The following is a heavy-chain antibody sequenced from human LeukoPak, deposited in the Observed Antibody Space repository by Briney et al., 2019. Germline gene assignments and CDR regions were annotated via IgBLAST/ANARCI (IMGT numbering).Heavy chain of an antibody. J-gene: IGHJ4*02. CDR1: GYTLTELS. Sequence: ASVKVSCKVSGYTLTELSMHWVRQAPGKGLEWMGGFDPEDGETIYAQKFQGRVTMTEDTSTDTAYMELNSLRSEDTAVYYCATGEGGSGYYLPFDYWGQGTLVTVSS. CDR3: ATGEGGSGYYLPFDY. D-gene: IGHD3-22*01. V-gene: IGHV1-24*01. CDR2: FDPEDGET.